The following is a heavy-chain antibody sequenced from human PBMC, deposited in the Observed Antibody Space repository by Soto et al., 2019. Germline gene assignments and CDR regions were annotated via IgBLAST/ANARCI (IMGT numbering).Heavy chain of an antibody. J-gene: IGHJ4*02. V-gene: IGHV1-24*01. CDR1: GYTVSILA. CDR3: ATLVTSSSSMGFDY. CDR2: FDPEDGET. Sequence: ASVKVGCEVSGYTVSILAVDGVRQAPGKGLEWMGGFDPEDGETIYAQKFQGRVTMTEDTSTDTAYMELSSLRSEDTAVYYCATLVTSSSSMGFDYWGQGTLLTVSS. D-gene: IGHD6-6*01.